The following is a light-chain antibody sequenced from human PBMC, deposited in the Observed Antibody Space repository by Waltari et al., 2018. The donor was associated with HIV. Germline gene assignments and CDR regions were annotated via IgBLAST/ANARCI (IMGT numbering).Light chain of an antibody. CDR1: QGVNTY. CDR3: QQLNSYPLT. Sequence: DIHLTQSPSFLSASVGDTVTITCRASQGVNTYLAWYQQRPGEVPKILIYSASTLKTGVPSRFSGSGSGTEFSLTISGLQPEDLATYYCQQLNSYPLTFGGGTTLEIK. J-gene: IGKJ4*02. CDR2: SAS. V-gene: IGKV1-9*01.